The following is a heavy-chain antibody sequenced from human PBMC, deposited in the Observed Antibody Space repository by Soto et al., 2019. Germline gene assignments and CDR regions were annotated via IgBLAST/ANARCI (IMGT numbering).Heavy chain of an antibody. J-gene: IGHJ4*02. V-gene: IGHV3-23*01. CDR1: GLTFTSVD. CDR2: SDGSDLST. CDR3: VTHSLDY. Sequence: EVQLLESGGGLVQPGGSLRLSCAVSGLTFTSVDLSWVRQPPGKGLELVSASDGSDLSTHYGDSVKGRFTISRDSSKNMLYLQMNSLSAEDPAVYYCVTHSLDYWGQGTLVTVSS. D-gene: IGHD2-2*03.